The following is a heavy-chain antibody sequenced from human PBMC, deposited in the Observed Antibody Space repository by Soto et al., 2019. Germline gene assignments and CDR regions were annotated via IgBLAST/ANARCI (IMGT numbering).Heavy chain of an antibody. V-gene: IGHV1-18*01. D-gene: IGHD2-15*01. J-gene: IGHJ4*02. Sequence: GASVKVSCKASGYTFTSYGISWVRQAPGQGLEWMGWISAYNGNTNYAQKLQGRVTMTTDTSTSTAYMELRSLRSDDTAVYYCAREIRWTGIYYFDYWGQGTLVTVSS. CDR2: ISAYNGNT. CDR1: GYTFTSYG. CDR3: AREIRWTGIYYFDY.